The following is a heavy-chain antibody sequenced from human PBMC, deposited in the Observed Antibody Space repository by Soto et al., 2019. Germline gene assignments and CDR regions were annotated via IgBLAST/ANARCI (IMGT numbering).Heavy chain of an antibody. J-gene: IGHJ3*02. D-gene: IGHD6-6*01. CDR1: GGTFRSYA. Sequence: QGQLVQSGAEVKKPGSSVKGSCKASGGTFRSYAISWVRQAPGQGPEWRGGIIPIFGTANYAQKFQGRVTITADESTSTAYMELGSLRCEDTAVYYCARPYSSSSSYAFDIWGQGTMVTVSS. V-gene: IGHV1-69*01. CDR3: ARPYSSSSSYAFDI. CDR2: IIPIFGTA.